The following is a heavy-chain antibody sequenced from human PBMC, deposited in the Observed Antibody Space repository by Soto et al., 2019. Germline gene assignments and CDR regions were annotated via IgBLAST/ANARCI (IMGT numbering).Heavy chain of an antibody. V-gene: IGHV3-73*01. J-gene: IGHJ3*02. CDR1: GFTFSGSA. Sequence: PGGSLRLSCAASGFTFSGSAMHWVRQASGKGLEXXGRIRSKANSYATAYAASVKGRFTISRDDSKNTAYLQMNSLKTEDTAVYYCTRRGPDYYDSSGYYYDAFDIWGQGTMVTVSS. CDR3: TRRGPDYYDSSGYYYDAFDI. CDR2: IRSKANSYAT. D-gene: IGHD3-22*01.